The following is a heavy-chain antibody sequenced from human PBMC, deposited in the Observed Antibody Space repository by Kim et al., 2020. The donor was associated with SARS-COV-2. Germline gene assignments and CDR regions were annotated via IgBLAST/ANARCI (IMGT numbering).Heavy chain of an antibody. Sequence: GGSLRLSCVVSGFTVSSNSMSWVRQAPGRGLEWVSVIYSGGSTYHTDSVKGRFTISRDSYKNTVYPQMNTLRADDTAVYYCTRGQGYGDWGQGTLVNVFS. D-gene: IGHD6-13*01. CDR2: IYSGGST. V-gene: IGHV3-53*01. CDR1: GFTVSSNS. CDR3: TRGQGYGD. J-gene: IGHJ4*02.